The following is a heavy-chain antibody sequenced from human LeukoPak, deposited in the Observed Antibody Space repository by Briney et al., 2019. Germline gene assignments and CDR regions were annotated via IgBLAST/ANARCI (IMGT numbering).Heavy chain of an antibody. CDR2: ISYDGSNK. Sequence: GRSLRLSCAASGFTFSSYAMHWVRQAPGKGLEWVAAISYDGSNKYYADSVKGRFTISRDNSKNTLYLQMNSLRAEDTAVYYCARDRYNWNYGGWFDPWGQGTLVTVSS. J-gene: IGHJ5*02. V-gene: IGHV3-30*01. D-gene: IGHD1-7*01. CDR3: ARDRYNWNYGGWFDP. CDR1: GFTFSSYA.